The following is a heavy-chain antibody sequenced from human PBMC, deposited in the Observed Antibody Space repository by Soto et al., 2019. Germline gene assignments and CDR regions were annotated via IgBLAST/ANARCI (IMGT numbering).Heavy chain of an antibody. D-gene: IGHD1-7*01. CDR1: GGSISSSSW. J-gene: IGHJ4*02. CDR3: TTSHAGELNN. CDR2: IFERGAT. Sequence: QVQLQESGPGLVKPSGTLSLTCAVSGGSISSSSWWTWVRQSPGKGLELIGEIFERGATNYNPSLKSRLTMSVDKSKNQFSLNLSSLTAADTAVYFCTTSHAGELNNWGQGTLVTVSS. V-gene: IGHV4-4*02.